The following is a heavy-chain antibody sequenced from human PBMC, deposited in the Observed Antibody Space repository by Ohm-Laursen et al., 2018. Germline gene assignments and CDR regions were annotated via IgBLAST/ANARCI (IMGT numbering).Heavy chain of an antibody. CDR2: ISSSSTYI. J-gene: IGHJ1*01. V-gene: IGHV3-21*01. CDR1: GFTFSTYT. Sequence: SLRLSCSASGFTFSTYTMNWVRQAPGKGLEWVSSISSSSTYIYYADSVKGRFIISRDNAKNSLYLQMNSLRAEDTAVYYCARAGILRWPEYFQHWGQGTLVTVSS. D-gene: IGHD4-23*01. CDR3: ARAGILRWPEYFQH.